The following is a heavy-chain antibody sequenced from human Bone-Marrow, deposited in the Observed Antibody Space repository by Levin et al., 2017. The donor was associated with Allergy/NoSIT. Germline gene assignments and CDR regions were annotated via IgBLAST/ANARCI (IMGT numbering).Heavy chain of an antibody. J-gene: IGHJ4*02. D-gene: IGHD4-17*01. CDR1: SHSMSSSSYY. CDR2: VFYSGNT. CDR3: AALSTVTMA. V-gene: IGHV4-39*01. Sequence: SQTLSLTCSVSSHSMSSSSYYWGWIRQPPGKGLEYIGSVFYSGNTYYHPSLKSRITIAVVASKSQFSLKLTSVTAADTAVYYCAALSTVTMAWGQGTLVTVSS.